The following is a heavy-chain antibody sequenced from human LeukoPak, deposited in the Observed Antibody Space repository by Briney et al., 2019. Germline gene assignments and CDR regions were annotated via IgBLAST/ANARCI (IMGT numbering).Heavy chain of an antibody. D-gene: IGHD3-22*01. CDR1: GFTFSSYG. J-gene: IGHJ3*02. Sequence: PGGSLRLSCAASGFTFSSYGMHWVRQAPGKGLEWVAFIRDDGSNKFYADSVKGRFTTSRDNSKNTLYLQMNSLRAEDTAVYYCAREGYYDSSGHGDAFDIWGQGTMVTVSS. CDR3: AREGYYDSSGHGDAFDI. CDR2: IRDDGSNK. V-gene: IGHV3-30*02.